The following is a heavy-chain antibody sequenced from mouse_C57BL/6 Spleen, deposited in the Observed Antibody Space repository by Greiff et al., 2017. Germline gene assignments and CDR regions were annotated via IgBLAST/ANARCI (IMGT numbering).Heavy chain of an antibody. CDR3: ARAPLVQRSYYFDY. CDR2: FSRGSSTI. CDR1: GFTFSDYG. Sequence: EVKLMESGGGLVKPGGSLKLSCAASGFTFSDYGMHWVRQAPEKGLEWVAYFSRGSSTIYYADTVKGRVTLTRDNAKNTLFLQMTSLRAEDTAIFYCARAPLVQRSYYFDYWGQGTTLTVSS. J-gene: IGHJ2*01. V-gene: IGHV5-17*01. D-gene: IGHD1-1*01.